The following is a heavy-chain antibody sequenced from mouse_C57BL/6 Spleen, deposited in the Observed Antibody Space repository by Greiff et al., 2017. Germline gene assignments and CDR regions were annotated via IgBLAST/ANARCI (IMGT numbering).Heavy chain of an antibody. J-gene: IGHJ3*01. CDR3: ARGLYYYGPFAY. V-gene: IGHV1-64*01. D-gene: IGHD1-1*01. CDR2: IHPNSGST. Sequence: QVQLQQPGVELVKPGASVKLSCKASGYTFTSYWMHWVKQRPGQGLEWIGMIHPNSGSTNYNEKFKSKATLTVDKSSTTAYMQLSSLTSEDSAVYYGARGLYYYGPFAYWGQGTLVTVSA. CDR1: GYTFTSYW.